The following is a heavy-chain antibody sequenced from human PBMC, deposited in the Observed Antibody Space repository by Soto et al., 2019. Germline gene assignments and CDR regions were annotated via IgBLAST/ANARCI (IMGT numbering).Heavy chain of an antibody. D-gene: IGHD2-2*01. Sequence: QVQLQQWGAGLLKPSETLSLTCAVYGGSFSGYYWSWIRQPPGKGLEWIGEINHSGSTNYNPSLKSRVTISVETSKNQFSLKLSSVTGADTAVYYCARGRIVVVPAAPDNDAFDIWGQGTMVTVSS. J-gene: IGHJ3*02. CDR3: ARGRIVVVPAAPDNDAFDI. V-gene: IGHV4-34*01. CDR2: INHSGST. CDR1: GGSFSGYY.